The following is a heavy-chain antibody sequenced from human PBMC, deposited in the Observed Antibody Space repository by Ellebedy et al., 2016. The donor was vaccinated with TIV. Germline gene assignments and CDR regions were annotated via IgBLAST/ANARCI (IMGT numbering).Heavy chain of an antibody. J-gene: IGHJ4*02. CDR3: ARDPFDY. V-gene: IGHV3-72*01. CDR1: GFTFSDHY. Sequence: PGGSLRLSCAAYGFTFSDHYMDWVRQAPGKGLEWVGRIANRPNSYTTEYAASVKGRFTISRDDSKNSLYLQMNSLKTEDPAVYYCARDPFDYWGQGALVTVSS. CDR2: IANRPNSYTT.